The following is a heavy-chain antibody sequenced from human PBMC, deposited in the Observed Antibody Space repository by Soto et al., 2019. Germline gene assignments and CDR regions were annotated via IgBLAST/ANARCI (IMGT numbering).Heavy chain of an antibody. D-gene: IGHD3-10*01. V-gene: IGHV1-2*02. CDR3: ARGPYGSGSYFVVTVYYFDY. J-gene: IGHJ4*02. CDR1: GHTSIGYQ. CDR2: TNSNGLGT. Sequence: ASVEVSCKASGHTSIGYQIHWVRQAPGQGLEWMGWTNSNGLGTTYAQTFQGRISMTRDTARFTAYMELRGLTFDDTAVYYCARGPYGSGSYFVVTVYYFDYWGQGTLVTVSS.